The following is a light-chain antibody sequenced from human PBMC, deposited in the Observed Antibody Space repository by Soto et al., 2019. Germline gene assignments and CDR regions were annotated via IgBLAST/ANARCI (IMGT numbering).Light chain of an antibody. J-gene: IGKJ1*01. V-gene: IGKV3-15*01. Sequence: EGVMTQSPATLSVSPGERATLSCRASQSVSGNLAWYQQKPGQAPMLLIYGASTRATGIPARFSGSGSGTEFTLTISSLQSEDFAVYYCQQYNNWPRTFGQGTKVEIK. CDR2: GAS. CDR3: QQYNNWPRT. CDR1: QSVSGN.